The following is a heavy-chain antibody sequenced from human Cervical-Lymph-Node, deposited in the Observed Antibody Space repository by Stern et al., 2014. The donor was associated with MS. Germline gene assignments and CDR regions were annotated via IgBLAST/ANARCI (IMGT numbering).Heavy chain of an antibody. CDR2: IKDKIDGGTT. V-gene: IGHV3-15*01. Sequence: EDQLVESGGGLVKPGGSLRLSCAASGFTFKNAWMSWVRQAPGKGLEWVGRIKDKIDGGTTDYAAPVKGRFTISRDDSKDTLYLELNSLKTEDTAVYYCTTVRYDRSAKPDFWGQGTLVTVSS. D-gene: IGHD3-22*01. J-gene: IGHJ4*02. CDR3: TTVRYDRSAKPDF. CDR1: GFTFKNAW.